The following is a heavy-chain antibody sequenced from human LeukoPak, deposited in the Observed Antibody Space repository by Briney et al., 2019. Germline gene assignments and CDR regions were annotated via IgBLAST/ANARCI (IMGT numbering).Heavy chain of an antibody. V-gene: IGHV3-15*01. J-gene: IGHJ4*02. CDR2: IKSKTDGGTT. Sequence: GGSLRLSSAASGFTFSNAWMSWVRQAPGKGLEWVGRIKSKTDGGTTDYAAPVKGRFTISRDDSKNTLYLQMNSLKTEDTAVYYCTTYIVVVPAAVLTDYWGQGTVVTVSS. D-gene: IGHD2-2*01. CDR1: GFTFSNAW. CDR3: TTYIVVVPAAVLTDY.